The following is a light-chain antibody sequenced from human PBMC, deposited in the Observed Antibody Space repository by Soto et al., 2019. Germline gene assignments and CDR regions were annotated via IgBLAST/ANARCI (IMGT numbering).Light chain of an antibody. CDR3: KQYNSYWT. CDR1: QSISSW. J-gene: IGKJ1*01. V-gene: IGKV1-5*03. Sequence: DIQMTQSPSTLSAFVGDRVTITCRASQSISSWLDWYQQKPGKAPKLLIYKASSLESGVPSRFSGSGSGTEFTLTISSLQPDDFATYYCKQYNSYWTFGQGTKVEIK. CDR2: KAS.